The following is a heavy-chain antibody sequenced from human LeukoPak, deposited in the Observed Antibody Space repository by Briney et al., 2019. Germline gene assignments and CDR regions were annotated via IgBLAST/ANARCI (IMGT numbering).Heavy chain of an antibody. CDR3: ARGPGYYDSSGYYSAVSVY. CDR1: GGPFRGYY. Sequence: PSETLSLTCAVYGGPFRGYYWSWIRQPPGKGLEWIGEINHSGSTNYNPSLKSRVTISVDTSKNQFSLKLSSVTAADTAVYYCARGPGYYDSSGYYSAVSVYWGQGTLVTVSS. J-gene: IGHJ4*02. D-gene: IGHD3-22*01. CDR2: INHSGST. V-gene: IGHV4-34*01.